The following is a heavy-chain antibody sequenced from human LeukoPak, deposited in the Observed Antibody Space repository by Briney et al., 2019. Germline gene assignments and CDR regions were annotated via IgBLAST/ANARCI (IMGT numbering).Heavy chain of an antibody. J-gene: IGHJ1*01. CDR2: ISGSGDST. V-gene: IGHV3-23*01. Sequence: PGGSLRLSCAASGFPFSRYAMSWVRQAPGKGLEWVSAISGSGDSTYYADSVKGRFSISRDNSKNTLYLQMNSLRAEDTAVYYCAREYYYDSSGYSTEYFQHWGQGTLVTVSS. D-gene: IGHD3-22*01. CDR3: AREYYYDSSGYSTEYFQH. CDR1: GFPFSRYA.